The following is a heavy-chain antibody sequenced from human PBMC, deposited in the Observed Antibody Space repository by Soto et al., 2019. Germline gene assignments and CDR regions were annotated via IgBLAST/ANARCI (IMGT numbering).Heavy chain of an antibody. Sequence: GGSLRLSCATSGFTFGSHAVSWVRQAPGQRPEWVSTIRDSRGSTYYADSVKGRFTVSRDLSKNTLFLQMNDVRTDDTAVYYCVKHFNPYDEKTGYLAFDMWGQVTMVTVSS. CDR1: GFTFGSHA. J-gene: IGHJ3*02. CDR3: VKHFNPYDEKTGYLAFDM. V-gene: IGHV3-23*01. D-gene: IGHD3-9*01. CDR2: IRDSRGST.